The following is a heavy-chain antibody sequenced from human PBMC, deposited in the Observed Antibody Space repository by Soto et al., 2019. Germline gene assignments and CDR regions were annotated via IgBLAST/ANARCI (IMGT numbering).Heavy chain of an antibody. V-gene: IGHV4-61*01. Sequence: SETLSLTCTVSGGSVSSGSYYWSWIRQPPGKGLEWIGYIYYSGSTNYNPSLKSRVTISVDTSKNQFSLKLSSVTAADTAVYYCARGVRYYDSSGYYYWGQGTLVTVSS. CDR3: ARGVRYYDSSGYYY. CDR2: IYYSGST. CDR1: GGSVSSGSYY. D-gene: IGHD3-22*01. J-gene: IGHJ4*02.